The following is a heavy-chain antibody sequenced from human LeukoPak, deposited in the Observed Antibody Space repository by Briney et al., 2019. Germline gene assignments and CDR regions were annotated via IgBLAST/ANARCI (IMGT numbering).Heavy chain of an antibody. Sequence: SETLSLTCTVSGGSISSGTYYWGWIRQPPGKGLEWIGSMNYRGSTYYNPSLKSRVTISVDTSKNQFSLRLSSVTAADTAVYYCARGNYDLDYWGQGTLVTVSS. CDR1: GGSISSGTYY. J-gene: IGHJ4*02. D-gene: IGHD3-22*01. V-gene: IGHV4-39*07. CDR3: ARGNYDLDY. CDR2: MNYRGST.